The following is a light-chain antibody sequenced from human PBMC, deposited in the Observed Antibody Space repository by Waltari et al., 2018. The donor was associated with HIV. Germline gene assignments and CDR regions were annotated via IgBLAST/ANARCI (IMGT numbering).Light chain of an antibody. CDR1: ALAQQY. CDR2: KDS. CDR3: QSADSSGTYWV. V-gene: IGLV3-25*03. J-gene: IGLJ3*02. Sequence: SYELTQPPSASVSPGQTARITCSGAALAQQYAYWCQQKPGQAPVLGIYKDSERPSGIPERFSGSSSGRTVTLTISGVQAEDEADYYCQSADSSGTYWVFGGGTKLTVL.